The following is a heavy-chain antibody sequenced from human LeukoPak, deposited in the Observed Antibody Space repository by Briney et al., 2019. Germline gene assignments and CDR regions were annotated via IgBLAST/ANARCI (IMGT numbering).Heavy chain of an antibody. J-gene: IGHJ2*01. CDR1: GGSFNLYS. V-gene: IGHV4-59*01. CDR2: IFSSGST. CDR3: ARDNSIQLERRANWYFDL. D-gene: IGHD1-1*01. Sequence: PSETLSLTSVFSGGSFNLYSWGWFRQPPGKGLEWIAYIFSSGSTSYSPSLRSRVTISVDTSKNQFFLHLSSVTAADTAVYYCARDNSIQLERRANWYFDLWGRGTLVTVSS.